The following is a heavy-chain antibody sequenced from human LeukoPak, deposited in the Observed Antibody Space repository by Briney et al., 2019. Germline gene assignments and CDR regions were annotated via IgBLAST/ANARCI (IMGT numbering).Heavy chain of an antibody. CDR3: ARGEGRITIFGVVTDFDY. J-gene: IGHJ4*02. D-gene: IGHD3-3*01. CDR2: MNPNSGNT. Sequence: ASVKVSCKASGYTFTSYDINWVRQAPGQGLEWMGWMNPNSGNTGYAQKFQGRVTITRNISISTAYMELSSLRSEDTALYYCARGEGRITIFGVVTDFDYWGQGTLVTVSS. CDR1: GYTFTSYD. V-gene: IGHV1-8*03.